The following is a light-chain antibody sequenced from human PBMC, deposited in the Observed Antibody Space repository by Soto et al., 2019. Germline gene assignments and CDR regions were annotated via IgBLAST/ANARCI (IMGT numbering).Light chain of an antibody. J-gene: IGKJ1*01. CDR2: KAS. CDR1: QSINTW. CDR3: LQYNSYSPRT. Sequence: DIQMTQSPSTLSASVGDRVTMTCRASQSINTWLAWYQQKPGKAPQILIYKASSLVSGVQSRFSGSGSGTDFTLTISSLQPDDFATDYCLQYNSYSPRTFGRGTKVEI. V-gene: IGKV1-5*03.